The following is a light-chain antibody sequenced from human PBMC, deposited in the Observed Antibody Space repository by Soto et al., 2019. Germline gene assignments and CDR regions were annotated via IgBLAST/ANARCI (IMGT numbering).Light chain of an antibody. CDR3: QQYVSPLCT. Sequence: EIVLTQSPGTLSLSPGERATLSCRASQSVSSSYLAWYQQKPGQAPRLLIYGASSRATGIPDRFSGSGSGTEFMLTIIRLEREVFGVYEWQQYVSPLCTVGNGTKLEIK. J-gene: IGKJ1*01. CDR1: QSVSSSY. CDR2: GAS. V-gene: IGKV3-20*01.